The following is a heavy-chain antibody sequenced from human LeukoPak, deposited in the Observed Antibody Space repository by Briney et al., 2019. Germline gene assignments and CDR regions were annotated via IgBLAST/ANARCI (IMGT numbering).Heavy chain of an antibody. CDR3: ARDRGPAPGL. Sequence: PSQTLSLTCTVSGGSISSGSYYWSWIRQPAGKGLEWIGRIYTSGSTNYNPSLKSRVTISVDTSKNQFSLKLSSVTAADTAVYYCARDRGPAPGLWGQGTLVTVSS. D-gene: IGHD2-2*01. V-gene: IGHV4-61*02. CDR2: IYTSGST. J-gene: IGHJ4*02. CDR1: GGSISSGSYY.